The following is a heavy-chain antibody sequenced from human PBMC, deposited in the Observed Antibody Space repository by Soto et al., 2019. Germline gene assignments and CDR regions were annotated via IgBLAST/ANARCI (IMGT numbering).Heavy chain of an antibody. V-gene: IGHV4-39*01. D-gene: IGHD3-22*01. CDR3: ARRLYYDSSGFEGGGMDV. CDR1: GCPITNY. Sequence: LSETLSLTCTVSGCPITNYCSWTRQHPGNGREWIGGSYYSGSTYYNPSLKSRVTISVDTSKNQFSLKLSSVTAADTAVYYCARRLYYDSSGFEGGGMDVWGQGTTVTVSS. J-gene: IGHJ6*02. CDR2: SYYSGST.